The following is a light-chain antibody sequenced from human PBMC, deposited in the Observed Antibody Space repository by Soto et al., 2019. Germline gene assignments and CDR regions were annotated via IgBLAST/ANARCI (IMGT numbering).Light chain of an antibody. CDR2: DVS. CDR1: SSDVGGYNY. V-gene: IGLV2-14*03. Sequence: QSALTQPASVSGSPGQSITIPCTGTSSDVGGYNYVSWYQHHPGKAPKLMIYDVSNRPSGVSNRFSGSKSGNTASLTISGLQAEDEADYYCSSYTSGSTLVVFGGGTKLTVL. J-gene: IGLJ2*01. CDR3: SSYTSGSTLVV.